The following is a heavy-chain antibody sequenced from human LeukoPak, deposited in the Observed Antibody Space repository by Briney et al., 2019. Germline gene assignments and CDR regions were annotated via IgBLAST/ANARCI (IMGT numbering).Heavy chain of an antibody. CDR3: TRVGSGDYSPSDY. CDR2: VYTTGST. V-gene: IGHV4-4*07. D-gene: IGHD6-19*01. J-gene: IGHJ4*02. Sequence: SETLSLTCTVSGVPISTYSWIWIRQSAGEGLQYIGRVYTTGSTLTNPFFRSRVSIFADKSTNQVTLTLISVTAADTAVYYCTRVGSGDYSPSDYWGQGSLVTVSS. CDR1: GVPISTYS.